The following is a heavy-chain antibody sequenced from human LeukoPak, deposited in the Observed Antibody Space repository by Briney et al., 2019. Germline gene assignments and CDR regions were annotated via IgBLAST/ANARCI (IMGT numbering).Heavy chain of an antibody. CDR2: IYYSGST. CDR1: GGSISSYY. Sequence: PSETLSLTCTVSGGSISSYYWSWIRQPPGKGLEWIGYIYYSGSTNYNPSLKSRVTISVDTSKNQFSLKLSSVTAADTAVYYCARGDYYDSSGYQDYWGQGTLVTVSS. D-gene: IGHD3-22*01. CDR3: ARGDYYDSSGYQDY. J-gene: IGHJ4*02. V-gene: IGHV4-59*08.